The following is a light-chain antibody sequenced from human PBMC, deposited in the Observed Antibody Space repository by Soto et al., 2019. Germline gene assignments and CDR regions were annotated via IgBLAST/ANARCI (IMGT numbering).Light chain of an antibody. Sequence: QSVLTQPASVSGSPGQSITISCTGTSSDVGNYKYVSWYQQHPGKAPKLMIYEVSNRPSGVSNRFSGSKSGNTASLTISGLQAEDENDYYCFSYTSSGTYVFGTGTKVT. CDR2: EVS. J-gene: IGLJ1*01. CDR1: SSDVGNYKY. CDR3: FSYTSSGTYV. V-gene: IGLV2-14*01.